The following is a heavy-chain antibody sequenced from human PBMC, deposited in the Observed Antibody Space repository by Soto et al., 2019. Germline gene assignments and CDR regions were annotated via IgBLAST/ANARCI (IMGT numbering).Heavy chain of an antibody. D-gene: IGHD4-17*01. CDR3: AREGPTMTKSHPCYHDY. CDR2: IYYGRST. CDR1: GDSISSSSHY. Sequence: SETLSLTCTVSGDSISSSSHYWGWIRQPPGKGLEWIGSIYYGRSTYYSPSLKSRLTISIDTSKDQFSLNLNSVTAADTALYYCAREGPTMTKSHPCYHDYWGQGILVTVSS. V-gene: IGHV4-39*01. J-gene: IGHJ4*02.